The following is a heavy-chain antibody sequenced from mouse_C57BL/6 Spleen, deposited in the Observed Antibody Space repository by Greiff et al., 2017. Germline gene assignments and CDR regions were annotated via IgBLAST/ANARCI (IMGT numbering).Heavy chain of an antibody. CDR1: GFTFSSYG. CDR3: ARQGKGPDY. V-gene: IGHV5-6*01. J-gene: IGHJ2*01. Sequence: EVMLVESGGDLVKPGGSLKLSCAASGFTFSSYGMSWVRQTPDKRLEWVATISSGGSYTYYPDSVKGRFTISRDNAKNTLYLQMSSLKSEDTAMYYCARQGKGPDYWGKGTTLTVSS. CDR2: ISSGGSYT. D-gene: IGHD1-3*01.